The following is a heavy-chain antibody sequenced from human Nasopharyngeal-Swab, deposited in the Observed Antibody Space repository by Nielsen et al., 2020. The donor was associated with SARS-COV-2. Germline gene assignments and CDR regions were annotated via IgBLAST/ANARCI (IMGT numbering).Heavy chain of an antibody. V-gene: IGHV3-15*01. CDR2: IKSKSSGETT. Sequence: GESLKISCAASGFTFSNVWMKWVRQAPGKGLEWVGRIKSKSSGETTDYTAPVKGRFTISRDDSKNMLYLQMNSLKTEDTAVYYCTTVKNVASAADFWGQGTLVTVSS. D-gene: IGHD6-13*01. CDR1: GFTFSNVW. CDR3: TTVKNVASAADF. J-gene: IGHJ4*02.